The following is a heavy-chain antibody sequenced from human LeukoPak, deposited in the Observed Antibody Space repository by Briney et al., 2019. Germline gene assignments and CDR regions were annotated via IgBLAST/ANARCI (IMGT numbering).Heavy chain of an antibody. D-gene: IGHD1-1*01. Sequence: ASVKVSFKVSGYTLTELSLHWGRQTPGKGLEWMGGFYPDDGETIFAQNFQGRVTMTGDTSTDTAYMDLRILRLDDTAVYYCATTSPHIADTGQDVFDIWGQGTMVSVSS. J-gene: IGHJ3*02. CDR3: ATTSPHIADTGQDVFDI. CDR1: GYTLTELS. CDR2: FYPDDGET. V-gene: IGHV1-24*01.